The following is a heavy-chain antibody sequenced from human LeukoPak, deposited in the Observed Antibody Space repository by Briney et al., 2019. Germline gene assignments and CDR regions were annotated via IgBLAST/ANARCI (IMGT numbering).Heavy chain of an antibody. CDR2: INGDASNT. J-gene: IGHJ4*02. Sequence: PGGSLRLSCAASGLTFNSYWMHWVRQVAGKGLVWVARINGDASNTTYADSVKGRFTISRDNAKNTLYLQMNSLRAEDMALYYCAKDGYYDSSGYLDYWGQGTLVTVSS. D-gene: IGHD3-22*01. CDR3: AKDGYYDSSGYLDY. V-gene: IGHV3-74*03. CDR1: GLTFNSYW.